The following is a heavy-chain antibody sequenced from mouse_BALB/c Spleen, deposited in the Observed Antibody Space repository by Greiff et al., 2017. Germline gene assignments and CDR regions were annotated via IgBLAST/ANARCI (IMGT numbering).Heavy chain of an antibody. CDR2: ISSGGSYT. D-gene: IGHD2-14*01. V-gene: IGHV5-6-4*01. CDR1: GFTFSSYT. CDR3: TRDEVLTFDY. J-gene: IGHJ2*01. Sequence: EVKLVESGGGLVKPGGSLKLSCAASGFTFSSYTMSWVRQTPEKRLEWVATISSGGSYTYYPDSVKGRFTISRDNAKNTLYLHMSSLKSEDTAMYYCTRDEVLTFDYWGQGTTLTVSA.